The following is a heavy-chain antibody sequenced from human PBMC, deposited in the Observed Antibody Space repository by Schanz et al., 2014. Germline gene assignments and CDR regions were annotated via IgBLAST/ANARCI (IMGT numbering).Heavy chain of an antibody. Sequence: QVQLVQSGVEVKRPGASVKVSCKASGYIFCSHGMTWVRQAPGQGPELMGWINAHTGNTQYAQKFQGRVNMTRDTVTTTVHLELTRLRTDDTAIYYCARVHIASYHYNSPGAFDIWGQGTRVTVSS. D-gene: IGHD3-10*01. CDR1: GYIFCSHG. CDR2: INAHTGNT. V-gene: IGHV1-18*01. J-gene: IGHJ3*02. CDR3: ARVHIASYHYNSPGAFDI.